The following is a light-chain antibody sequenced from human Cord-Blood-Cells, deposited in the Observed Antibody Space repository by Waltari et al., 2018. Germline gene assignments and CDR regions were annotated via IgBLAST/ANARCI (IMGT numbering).Light chain of an antibody. J-gene: IGKJ3*01. CDR2: GAS. CDR1: QSVSSSY. Sequence: EIVFTQSPGTLSLSTGDRDTLSCRASQSVSSSYLAWYQQKPGQAPRLLIYGASSRATGIPDRFSGSGSGTDFTLTISRLEPEDFAVYYCQQYGSSPPFTFGPGTKVDIK. CDR3: QQYGSSPPFT. V-gene: IGKV3-20*01.